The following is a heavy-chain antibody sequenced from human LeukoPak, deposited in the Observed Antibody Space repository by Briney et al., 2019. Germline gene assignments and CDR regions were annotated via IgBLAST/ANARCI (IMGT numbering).Heavy chain of an antibody. CDR3: ARVPGSSSEFDY. CDR1: GYTFTSYD. D-gene: IGHD6-13*01. Sequence: ASVKVSCKASGYTFTSYDINWVRQATGQGLEWMGWMNPNSGNTGYAQKFQGRVTMTRNTSISTAYMELSSLRSEDTAVYYCARVPGSSSEFDYWGQGTLVTVSS. CDR2: MNPNSGNT. V-gene: IGHV1-8*01. J-gene: IGHJ4*02.